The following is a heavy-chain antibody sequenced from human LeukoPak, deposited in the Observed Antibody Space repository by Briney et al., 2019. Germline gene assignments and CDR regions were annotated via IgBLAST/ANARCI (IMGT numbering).Heavy chain of an antibody. D-gene: IGHD5-18*01. CDR2: ISSVSTYI. CDR1: GFTFDSYS. V-gene: IGHV3-21*01. J-gene: IGHJ4*02. CDR3: ARDAAMVNPFDY. Sequence: GGSLRLSCAASGFTFDSYSMNWVRQAPGKGLEWLSAISSVSTYIYYADSVKGRFTISRDNAKNSVYLQMNSLRVDDTAVYYCARDAAMVNPFDYWGQGTLVTVSS.